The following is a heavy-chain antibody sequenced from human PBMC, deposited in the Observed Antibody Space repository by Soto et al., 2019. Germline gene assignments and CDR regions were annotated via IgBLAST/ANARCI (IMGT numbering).Heavy chain of an antibody. CDR1: GFTLRSYW. Sequence: VASGGGLVQPGGSLRLSCAASGFTLRSYWMSWVRQAPGKGLEWLATIKTDASEKKYVDSVKGRFTVFRDNAKNSLYLQMDSLRAEDTAVYYCARKSGYGSGNSVIHYLDCWGRGTLVTVSS. J-gene: IGHJ4*01. CDR2: IKTDASEK. D-gene: IGHD3-10*01. V-gene: IGHV3-7*01. CDR3: ARKSGYGSGNSVIHYLDC.